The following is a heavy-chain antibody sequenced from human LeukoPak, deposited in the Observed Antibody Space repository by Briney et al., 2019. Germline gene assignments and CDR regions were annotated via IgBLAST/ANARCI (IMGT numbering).Heavy chain of an antibody. Sequence: GGSLRLSCAASGFTFDDYGMSWVRKAPGKGLEWASGINWNGGSTGYADSVKGRFTISRDNAKNSLYLQMNSLRAEDTALYHCARARGPLWWVSDYYFDYWGQGTLVTVSS. J-gene: IGHJ4*02. V-gene: IGHV3-20*01. CDR1: GFTFDDYG. CDR2: INWNGGST. D-gene: IGHD2-15*01. CDR3: ARARGPLWWVSDYYFDY.